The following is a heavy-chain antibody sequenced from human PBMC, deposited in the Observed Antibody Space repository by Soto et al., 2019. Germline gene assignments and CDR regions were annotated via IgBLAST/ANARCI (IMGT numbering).Heavy chain of an antibody. J-gene: IGHJ6*02. V-gene: IGHV3-48*02. CDR1: GFTFSSYS. CDR3: ARDQAVYLNGYYYVMDV. Sequence: GGSLRLSCAASGFTFSSYSMNWVRQAPGKGLEWVSYISSSSSTIYYADSVKGRFTISRDNAKNSLYLQMNSLRDEDTAVYYCARDQAVYLNGYYYVMDVWGQGTTVTVSS. CDR2: ISSSSSTI. D-gene: IGHD1-1*01.